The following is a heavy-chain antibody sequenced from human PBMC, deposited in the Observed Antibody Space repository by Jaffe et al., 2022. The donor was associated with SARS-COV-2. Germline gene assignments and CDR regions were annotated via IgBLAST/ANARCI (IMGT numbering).Heavy chain of an antibody. CDR1: GYTFTGYY. J-gene: IGHJ2*01. D-gene: IGHD2-21*01. CDR3: ARAPGIVVVNYWYFDL. Sequence: QVQLVQSGAEVKKPGASVKVSCKASGYTFTGYYMHWVRQAPGQGLEWMGRINPNSGGTNYAQKFQGRVTMTRDTSISTAYMELSRLRSDDTAVYYCARAPGIVVVNYWYFDLWGRGTLVTVSS. CDR2: INPNSGGT. V-gene: IGHV1-2*06.